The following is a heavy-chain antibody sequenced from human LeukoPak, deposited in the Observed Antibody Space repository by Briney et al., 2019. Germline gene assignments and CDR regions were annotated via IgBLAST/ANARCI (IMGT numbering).Heavy chain of an antibody. CDR1: GGSISSSSYY. D-gene: IGHD1-14*01. J-gene: IGHJ6*02. CDR3: ARGYNGYYYYYGMDV. Sequence: PSETLSLTCTVSGGSISSSSYYWGWIRQPPGKGLEWIGEINHSGSTNYNPSLKSRVTISVDTSKNQFSLKLSSVTAADTAVYYCARGYNGYYYYYGMDVWGQGTTVTVSS. CDR2: INHSGST. V-gene: IGHV4-39*07.